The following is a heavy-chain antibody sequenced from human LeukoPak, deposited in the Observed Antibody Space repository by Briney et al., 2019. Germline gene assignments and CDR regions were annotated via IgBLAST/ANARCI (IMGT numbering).Heavy chain of an antibody. D-gene: IGHD4-23*01. CDR2: IYHSGST. Sequence: PLETLSLTCAVSGASLSSDGYSWTWIRQPPGQGLEWIGYIYHSGSTYYNPSLRSRVTTSVDRSKNQFSLRLSSVTAADTAVYYCARCNGGHSMRNYFDFWGQGALVTVSS. CDR1: GASLSSDGYS. CDR3: ARCNGGHSMRNYFDF. J-gene: IGHJ4*02. V-gene: IGHV4-30-2*01.